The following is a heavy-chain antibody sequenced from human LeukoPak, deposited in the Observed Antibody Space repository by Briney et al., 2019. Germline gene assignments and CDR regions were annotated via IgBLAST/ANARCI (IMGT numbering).Heavy chain of an antibody. CDR1: GGSFSGYY. CDR3: ARATYYDSSGFAAFDI. D-gene: IGHD3-22*01. J-gene: IGHJ3*02. CDR2: INHSGST. Sequence: PSETLSLTCAVYGGSFSGYYWRWIRQPPGKGLEWIEDINHSGSTNYNPSLKSRVTISVDTSKNQFSLKLSSVTAADTAVYYCARATYYDSSGFAAFDIWGQGTMVTVSS. V-gene: IGHV4-34*01.